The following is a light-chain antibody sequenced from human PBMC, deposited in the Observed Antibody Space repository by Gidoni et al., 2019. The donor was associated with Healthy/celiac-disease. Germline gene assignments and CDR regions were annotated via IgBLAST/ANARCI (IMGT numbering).Light chain of an antibody. CDR2: GAS. CDR3: QQYGSSPQT. CDR1: QSISSSY. Sequence: EIVLTQSPGTLSLSPGERATLSCRASQSISSSYLACHQQKPGQAPRLLFYGASSRTTGTSDRCSGSGSATDFTLTSSILDPDDFAVYYCQQYGSSPQTFGQGTKVEIK. V-gene: IGKV3-20*01. J-gene: IGKJ1*01.